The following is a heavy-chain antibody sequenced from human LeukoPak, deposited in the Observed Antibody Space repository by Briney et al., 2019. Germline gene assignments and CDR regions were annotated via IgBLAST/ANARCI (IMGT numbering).Heavy chain of an antibody. V-gene: IGHV3-7*01. CDR3: ARVCSKQLAPFDY. CDR2: IKQDGSEK. CDR1: GFTFSSYW. D-gene: IGHD6-13*01. Sequence: GGSLRLSCVASGFTFSSYWMSWVRQAPGKGLEWVANIKQDGSEKYYVDSVKGRFTISRDNAKNSLYLQMNSLRAEDTAVYYCARVCSKQLAPFDYWGQGTLVTVSS. J-gene: IGHJ4*02.